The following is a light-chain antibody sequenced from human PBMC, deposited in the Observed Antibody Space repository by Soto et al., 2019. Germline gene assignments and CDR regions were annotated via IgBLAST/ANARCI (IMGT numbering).Light chain of an antibody. J-gene: IGKJ1*01. CDR1: QALSTS. CDR3: QHNISCPWT. Sequence: DIHMTQSPSSVSASVGYRVTITCRASQALSTSLAWYQQRPGRAPKLLIYGVSTLQTGVPSRFSGSGSGTDFTLTISRLQPDDFASYYCQHNISCPWTFGQGTKVDIK. V-gene: IGKV1-12*01. CDR2: GVS.